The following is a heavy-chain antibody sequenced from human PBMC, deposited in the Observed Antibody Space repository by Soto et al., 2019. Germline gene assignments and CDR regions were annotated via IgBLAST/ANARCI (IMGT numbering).Heavy chain of an antibody. V-gene: IGHV3-48*03. CDR3: ARETLFSSGLSDQ. D-gene: IGHD6-19*01. CDR2: INTAGSTK. CDR1: GFTFSNFE. J-gene: IGHJ4*02. Sequence: GGSLRLSCAASGFTFSNFEMHWVRQAPGKGLEWVSYINTAGSTKYYAESVKGRFTISRDNARNSLYLQMNSLRAEDTAVYYCARETLFSSGLSDQWGQGTLVTVSS.